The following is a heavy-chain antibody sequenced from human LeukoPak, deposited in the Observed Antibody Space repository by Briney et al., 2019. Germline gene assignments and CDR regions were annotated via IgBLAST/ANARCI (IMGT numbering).Heavy chain of an antibody. CDR1: GFTFSSYA. CDR2: ISYDGSNK. J-gene: IGHJ5*02. D-gene: IGHD3-22*01. Sequence: PGGSLRLSCAASGFTFSSYAMHWVRQAPGKGLEWVAVISYDGSNKYYADSVKGRFTISRDNSKNTLYLQMNSLRAEDTAVYYCARGSDSSGPWGQGTLVTVSS. V-gene: IGHV3-30*04. CDR3: ARGSDSSGP.